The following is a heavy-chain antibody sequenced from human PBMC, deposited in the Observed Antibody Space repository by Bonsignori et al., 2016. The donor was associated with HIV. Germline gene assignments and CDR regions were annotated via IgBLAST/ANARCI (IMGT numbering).Heavy chain of an antibody. CDR2: IIPILGIA. CDR3: ARGAPPGAFDI. V-gene: IGHV1-69*04. CDR1: GGTFSSYA. Sequence: QVQLVQSGAEVKKPGSSVKVSCKASGGTFSSYAISWVRQAPGQGVDWMGGIIPILGIAKYAQKFQGRVTIIADESTRTAYMALSSLRSEDTAVYYCARGAPPGAFDIWGQGTMVTVSS. J-gene: IGHJ3*02.